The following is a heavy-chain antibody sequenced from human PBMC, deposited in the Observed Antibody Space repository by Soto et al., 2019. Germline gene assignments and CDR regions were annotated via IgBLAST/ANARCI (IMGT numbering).Heavy chain of an antibody. CDR2: INHSGST. CDR1: GGSFSGYY. D-gene: IGHD3-22*01. CDR3: ARDYYDRSGRPPIDY. V-gene: IGHV4-34*01. Sequence: QVQLQQWGAGLLKPSETLSLTCAVYGGSFSGYYWSWIRQPPGKGLEWIGEINHSGSTNYNPSLTSRVTRTVNTSKNQFSLKLSSVTAADTAVSSCARDYYDRSGRPPIDYLGQGTLVTVSS. J-gene: IGHJ4*02.